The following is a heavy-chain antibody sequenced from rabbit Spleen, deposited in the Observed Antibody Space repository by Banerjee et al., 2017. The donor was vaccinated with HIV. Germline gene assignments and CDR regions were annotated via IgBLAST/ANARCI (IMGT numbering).Heavy chain of an antibody. CDR2: INTYTGKS. V-gene: IGHV1S45*01. CDR3: TRDDGSGHYIDGYFNL. CDR1: GFSFSDRDV. Sequence: QEQLEESGGGLVKPEGSLTLTCKASGFSFSDRDVMCWVRQAPGKGLEWIACINTYTGKSVYASWATGRFTFSKTSSTTVTLQMTSLTVADTATYFCTRDDGSGHYIDGYFNLWGPGTLVTVS. D-gene: IGHD1-1*01. J-gene: IGHJ4*01.